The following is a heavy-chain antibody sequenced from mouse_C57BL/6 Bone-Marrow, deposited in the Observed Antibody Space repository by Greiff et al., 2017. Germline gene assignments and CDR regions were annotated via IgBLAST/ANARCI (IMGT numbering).Heavy chain of an antibody. J-gene: IGHJ3*01. D-gene: IGHD1-1*01. V-gene: IGHV1-19*01. Sequence: EVQLQQSGPVLVQPGASVKMSCKASGYTFTDYYTNWVKQSHGKSLEWIGVINPYNGGTSYNQKFKGKATLTVDKSSSTAYMVLNSLTSEDSAVYYCARRDYGSSWFAYWGQGTLVTVSA. CDR3: ARRDYGSSWFAY. CDR2: INPYNGGT. CDR1: GYTFTDYY.